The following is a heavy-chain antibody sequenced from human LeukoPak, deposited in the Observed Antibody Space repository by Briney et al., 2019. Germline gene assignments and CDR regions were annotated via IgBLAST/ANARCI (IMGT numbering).Heavy chain of an antibody. J-gene: IGHJ4*02. V-gene: IGHV3-30*18. Sequence: PGGSLRLSCAASGFTFSSYGMHWARQAPGEGLEWVAVISYDGSSKYYADSVKGRFTISRDNSKNTLYLQMNSLRAEDTAVYYCAKDHDIVLTTGLGYWGQGTLVTVSS. CDR2: ISYDGSSK. CDR1: GFTFSSYG. D-gene: IGHD5-12*01. CDR3: AKDHDIVLTTGLGY.